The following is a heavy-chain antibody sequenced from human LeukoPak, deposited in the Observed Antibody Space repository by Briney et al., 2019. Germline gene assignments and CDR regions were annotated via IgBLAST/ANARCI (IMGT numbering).Heavy chain of an antibody. D-gene: IGHD3-3*01. Sequence: PSQTLSLTCTVSGGSISSGSYYWSWIRQPAGKGLEWIGRIYASGSTDYNPSLKSRVTISVDTSKNQFSLKLSSVTAADTAVYYCARDSEGTYYDFWSGSLRTSRYYYYMDVWGKGTTVTVSS. CDR2: IYASGST. CDR3: ARDSEGTYYDFWSGSLRTSRYYYYMDV. V-gene: IGHV4-61*02. J-gene: IGHJ6*03. CDR1: GGSISSGSYY.